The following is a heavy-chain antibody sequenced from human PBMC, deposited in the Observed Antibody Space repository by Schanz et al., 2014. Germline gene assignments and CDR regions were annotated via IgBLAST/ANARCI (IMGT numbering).Heavy chain of an antibody. D-gene: IGHD3-22*01. CDR3: ARDASSSDYHLAH. CDR2: INGDGSRT. Sequence: EVQLVESGGGVVRPGGSLRLSCAASGFTFSNYWMHWVRQAPGKGLVWVSRINGDGSRTAYADSVKGRFTISRDNAKNTLYLQMNSLRAEDTAVYYCARDASSSDYHLAHWGQGTLVTVSS. CDR1: GFTFSNYW. V-gene: IGHV3-74*01. J-gene: IGHJ4*02.